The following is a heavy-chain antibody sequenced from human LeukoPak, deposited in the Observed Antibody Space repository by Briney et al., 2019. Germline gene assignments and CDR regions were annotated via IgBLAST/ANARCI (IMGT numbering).Heavy chain of an antibody. CDR2: INPNSGGT. CDR3: ARDLEAAVAGTGSFDY. CDR1: GFTFSSYG. D-gene: IGHD6-19*01. V-gene: IGHV1-2*02. J-gene: IGHJ4*02. Sequence: GGSLRLSCAASGFTFSSYGMHWVRQAPGQGLEWMGWINPNSGGTNYAQKFQGRVTMTRDTSISTAYMELSRLRSDDTAVYYCARDLEAAVAGTGSFDYWGQGTLVTVSS.